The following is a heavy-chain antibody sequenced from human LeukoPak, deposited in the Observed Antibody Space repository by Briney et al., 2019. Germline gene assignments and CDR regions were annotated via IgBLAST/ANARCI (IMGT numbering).Heavy chain of an antibody. CDR1: GYSISSGYY. CDR3: ARDGYRVSGYYYYMDV. Sequence: SETLSLTCTVSGYSISSGYYWGWIRQPPGKGLEWIGSIYHSGSTYYNPSLKSRVTISVDTSKTQFSLRLSSVTAADTAVYYCARDGYRVSGYYYYMDVWGKGTTVTVSS. J-gene: IGHJ6*03. D-gene: IGHD5-12*01. CDR2: IYHSGST. V-gene: IGHV4-38-2*02.